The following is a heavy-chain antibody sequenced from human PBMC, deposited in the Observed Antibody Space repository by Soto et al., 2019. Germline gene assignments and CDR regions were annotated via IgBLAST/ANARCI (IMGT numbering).Heavy chain of an antibody. J-gene: IGHJ4*02. CDR1: GGSVSSGSYY. CDR3: ARDHRGYCSSTSCLNTFDY. V-gene: IGHV4-61*01. D-gene: IGHD2-2*01. CDR2: IYYSGST. Sequence: SETLSLTCTVSGGSVSSGSYYGSWIRQPPGKGLEWIGYIYYSGSTNYNPSLKSRVTISVDTSKNQFSLKLSSVTAADTAVYYCARDHRGYCSSTSCLNTFDYWGQGTLVTVSS.